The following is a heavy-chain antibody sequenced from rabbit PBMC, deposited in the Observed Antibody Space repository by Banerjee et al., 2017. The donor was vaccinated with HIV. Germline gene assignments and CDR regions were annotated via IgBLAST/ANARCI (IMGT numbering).Heavy chain of an antibody. CDR3: ARAAYAGGGFAWYFNL. J-gene: IGHJ4*01. D-gene: IGHD8-1*01. CDR2: IDAGSSGSA. CDR1: GFSFSSKYW. V-gene: IGHV1S45*01. Sequence: QEQLEESGGDLVKPEGSLTLTCTASGFSFSSKYWICWVRQAPGKGLEWIACIDAGSSGSAHYASWVKSRFTGSKTSSTTVTLQMTSLTAADTATYFCARAAYAGGGFAWYFNLWGPGTLVTVS.